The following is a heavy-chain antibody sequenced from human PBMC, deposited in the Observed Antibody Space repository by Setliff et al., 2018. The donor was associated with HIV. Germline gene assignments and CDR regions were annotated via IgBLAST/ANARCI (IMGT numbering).Heavy chain of an antibody. CDR2: VSFEGGNK. CDR3: VRGDVAFLGVLSPLAV. D-gene: IGHD1-26*01. J-gene: IGHJ3*01. Sequence: PGGSLRLSCVASGFFFSSYGFHWVRQAPGKGLEWVAFVSFEGGNKYYADSVKGRFTISRDISKNTVYLQMNSLRPEDTAVYFCVRGDVAFLGVLSPLAVWGQGTMVTVSS. V-gene: IGHV3-30*19. CDR1: GFFFSSYG.